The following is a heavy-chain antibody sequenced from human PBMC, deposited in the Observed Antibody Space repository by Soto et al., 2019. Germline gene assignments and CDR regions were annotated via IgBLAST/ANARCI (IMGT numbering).Heavy chain of an antibody. Sequence: QMHLQESGPGLVKPSETLSLTCTVSGGSVTSDADYWTWIRQSPGKGLEWIGYISNSGSTGYNPSLKTRLAMAVDRSKNQCTLRLTSGTAADTAVYFCATESGSTYGYFDHWGQGTQVTVSS. J-gene: IGHJ4*02. CDR3: ATESGSTYGYFDH. CDR2: ISNSGST. CDR1: GGSVTSDADY. D-gene: IGHD5-18*01. V-gene: IGHV4-30-4*01.